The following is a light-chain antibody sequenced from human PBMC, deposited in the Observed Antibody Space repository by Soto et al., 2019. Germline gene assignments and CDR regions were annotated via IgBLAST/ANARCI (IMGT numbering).Light chain of an antibody. CDR3: QHYGSSPQT. CDR1: QSVSSDS. CDR2: GAS. J-gene: IGKJ1*01. V-gene: IGKV3-20*01. Sequence: LTQSPGALSLSPGERATLSCRASQSVSSDSLAWYQHKLGQAPRLLIYGASTRATGIPDRFSGSGSGTDFTLTISRLEPEDFAVFYCQHYGSSPQTFGQGTKV.